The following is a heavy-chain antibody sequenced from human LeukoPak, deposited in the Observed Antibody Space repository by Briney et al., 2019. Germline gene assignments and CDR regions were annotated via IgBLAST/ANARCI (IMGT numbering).Heavy chain of an antibody. CDR3: AKDRGSGSYPSPLFDY. CDR1: GFIFSSYG. J-gene: IGHJ4*02. D-gene: IGHD3-10*01. CDR2: ISYDESNK. Sequence: GGSLRLSCAVSGFIFSSYGMHWVRQAPGKGLEWVAAISYDESNKYYADSVKGRFTISRDNYKNTLYLQMNSLRTEDTAVYYCAKDRGSGSYPSPLFDYWGRGILVTVSS. V-gene: IGHV3-30*18.